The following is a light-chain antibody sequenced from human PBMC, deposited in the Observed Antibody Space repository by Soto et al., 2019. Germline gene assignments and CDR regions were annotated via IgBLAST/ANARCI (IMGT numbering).Light chain of an antibody. Sequence: EIVLTQSPGTLSSSPGERATLSCRASQTVTSNYLAWYQHKPGQAPRLLIYGPSSRAAGIPDRFSGSGSGTDFTLTISRLEPEDFAVYYCHQYGSSPRTFGQGTRLEIK. CDR1: QTVTSNY. CDR3: HQYGSSPRT. CDR2: GPS. V-gene: IGKV3-20*01. J-gene: IGKJ5*01.